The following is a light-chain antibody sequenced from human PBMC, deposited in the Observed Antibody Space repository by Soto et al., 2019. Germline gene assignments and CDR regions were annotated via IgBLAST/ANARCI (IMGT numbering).Light chain of an antibody. CDR1: QSIVRW. CDR2: DAS. J-gene: IGKJ1*01. Sequence: DIQMTQSPSTLSASVGDRVTITCRASQSIVRWLAWYQQKPGKAPKLLIYDASSLESGVPTRFIGTGSGKEVTLTLCCLQPEDFASYYCQQYNSSPWTFGQGTKVEVK. CDR3: QQYNSSPWT. V-gene: IGKV1-5*01.